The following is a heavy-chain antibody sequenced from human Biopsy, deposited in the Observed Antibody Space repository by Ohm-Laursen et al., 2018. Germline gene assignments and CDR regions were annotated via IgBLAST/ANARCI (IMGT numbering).Heavy chain of an antibody. CDR1: GKTFSDYY. Sequence: ETLSLTCEVYGKTFSDYYWSWIRQPPGKGLEWIGQINQSGRTNYNPSLKSRVNMSADKSNNQFSLKLTSVTSADTAVYFCGNEVHGRDYWGLGALVTVSS. D-gene: IGHD2-15*01. J-gene: IGHJ4*02. CDR3: GNEVHGRDY. CDR2: INQSGRT. V-gene: IGHV4-34*08.